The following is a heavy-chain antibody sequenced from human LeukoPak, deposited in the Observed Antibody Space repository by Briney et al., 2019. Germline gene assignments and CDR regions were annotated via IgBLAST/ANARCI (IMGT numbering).Heavy chain of an antibody. CDR3: ARRGGGYYAWAFDI. Sequence: PGGSLRLSCAASGFTFSDYYMSWIRQAPGKGLEWVSYITSSDSTIYYADSVKGRFTIPRDNAKNSLYLQMNSLRAEDTAVYYCARRGGGYYAWAFDIWGQGTMVTVSS. V-gene: IGHV3-11*01. J-gene: IGHJ3*02. D-gene: IGHD3-22*01. CDR1: GFTFSDYY. CDR2: ITSSDSTI.